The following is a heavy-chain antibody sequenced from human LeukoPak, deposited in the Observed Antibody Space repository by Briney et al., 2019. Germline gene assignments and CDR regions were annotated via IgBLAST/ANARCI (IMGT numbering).Heavy chain of an antibody. Sequence: PGGSLRLSCAASGFTFSSYEMNWVRQAPGKGLEWVANINQDGSEKYYVDSVKGRFTISRDNAKNSLYLQMNSLRAEDAAVYYCARPLKYYYGSETYFWLDPWGQGTLVTVSS. D-gene: IGHD3-10*01. J-gene: IGHJ5*02. CDR2: INQDGSEK. CDR1: GFTFSSYE. V-gene: IGHV3-7*01. CDR3: ARPLKYYYGSETYFWLDP.